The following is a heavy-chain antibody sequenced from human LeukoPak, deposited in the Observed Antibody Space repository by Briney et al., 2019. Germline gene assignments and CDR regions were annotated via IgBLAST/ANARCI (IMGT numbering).Heavy chain of an antibody. CDR3: AKDLSGISSTGRTLDY. D-gene: IGHD1-1*01. CDR1: GFTFSTYA. J-gene: IGHJ4*02. CDR2: ISGGSVST. Sequence: GGSLRLSCAASGFTFSTYAMSWVRHAPGKGLGWVSAISGGSVSTYYADSVKGRFTISRDNSKNTLYLQMNSLRAEDTAVYYCAKDLSGISSTGRTLDYWGQGTLVTVSS. V-gene: IGHV3-23*01.